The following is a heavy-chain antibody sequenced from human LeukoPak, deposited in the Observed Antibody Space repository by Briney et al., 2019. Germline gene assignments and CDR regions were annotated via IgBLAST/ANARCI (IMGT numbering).Heavy chain of an antibody. D-gene: IGHD5-24*01. V-gene: IGHV3-48*04. CDR1: GFTFSSYS. CDR2: ISSSSSTI. J-gene: IGHJ4*02. Sequence: GGSLRLSCAASGFTFSSYSMNWVRQAPGKGLEWVSYISSSSSTIYYADSVKGRFTISRDNAKNSLYLQMNSLRAEDTAVYYCARGGRWLYFDYWGQGTLVTVSS. CDR3: ARGGRWLYFDY.